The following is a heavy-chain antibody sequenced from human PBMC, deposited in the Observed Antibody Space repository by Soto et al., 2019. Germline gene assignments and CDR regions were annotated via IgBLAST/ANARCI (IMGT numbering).Heavy chain of an antibody. J-gene: IGHJ4*02. CDR2: ISYDGSNK. D-gene: IGHD3-3*01. V-gene: IGHV3-30-3*01. CDR3: ARGHPHYYDLWSGPIY. Sequence: QVQLVESGGGVVQPGRSLRLSCAASGFTFSSYAMHWVRQAPGKGLEWVAVISYDGSNKYYADSVKGRFTISRDNSKNTLYLQMNSLRAEDTAVYYCARGHPHYYDLWSGPIYWGQGPLVTVSS. CDR1: GFTFSSYA.